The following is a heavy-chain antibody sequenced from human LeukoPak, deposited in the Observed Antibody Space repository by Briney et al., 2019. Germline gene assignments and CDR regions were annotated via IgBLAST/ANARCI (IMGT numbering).Heavy chain of an antibody. Sequence: ASVKVSCKASGYTFTSYYMHWVRQAPGQGLEWMGIINPSGGSTSYAQKFQGRVTMTRDMSTSTVYMELSSLRSEDTAVYYCARVPFRYYYMDVWGKGTTVTVSS. J-gene: IGHJ6*03. D-gene: IGHD2/OR15-2a*01. V-gene: IGHV1-46*01. CDR3: ARVPFRYYYMDV. CDR2: INPSGGST. CDR1: GYTFTSYY.